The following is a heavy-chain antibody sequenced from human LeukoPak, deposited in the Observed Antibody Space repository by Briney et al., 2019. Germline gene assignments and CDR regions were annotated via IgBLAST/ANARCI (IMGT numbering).Heavy chain of an antibody. CDR2: INHSGST. CDR1: GGSFSGYY. V-gene: IGHV4-34*01. Sequence: SETLSLTCAVYGGSFSGYYWSWIRQPPGKGLEWIGEINHSGSTNYNPSLKSRVTISVDTSKNQFSLKLGSVTAADTAVYYCARRRGSGSYLHYYYYYMDVWGKGTTVTVSS. J-gene: IGHJ6*03. D-gene: IGHD1-26*01. CDR3: ARRRGSGSYLHYYYYYMDV.